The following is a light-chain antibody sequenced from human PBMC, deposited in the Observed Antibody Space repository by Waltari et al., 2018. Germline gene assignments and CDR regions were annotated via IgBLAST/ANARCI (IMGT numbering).Light chain of an antibody. Sequence: DIVMTQTPLSLSVTPGQPASIPCKSSQSLVHSNGNTYLHWYLQKPGQSPQLLIYEVSNRLSGVPDKFSGSGSGTEFTLQVSRVEAGDVGVYYCMQGTQSPYTFGGGTKVDIK. CDR3: MQGTQSPYT. V-gene: IGKV2D-29*02. CDR1: QSLVHSNGNTY. J-gene: IGKJ4*01. CDR2: EVS.